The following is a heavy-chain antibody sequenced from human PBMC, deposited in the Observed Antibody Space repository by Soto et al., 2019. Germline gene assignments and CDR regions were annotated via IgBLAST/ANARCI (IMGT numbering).Heavy chain of an antibody. Sequence: ASVKVSCKASGYTFTSYGISWVRQAPGQGLEWIGWISAYNGNTNYAQKIQGRVTMTTDTSTSTAYMELRSLRSDDTAVYYCALLIDSGSYPTFDYWGQGTLVTVSS. CDR3: ALLIDSGSYPTFDY. V-gene: IGHV1-18*01. J-gene: IGHJ4*02. D-gene: IGHD3-10*01. CDR2: ISAYNGNT. CDR1: GYTFTSYG.